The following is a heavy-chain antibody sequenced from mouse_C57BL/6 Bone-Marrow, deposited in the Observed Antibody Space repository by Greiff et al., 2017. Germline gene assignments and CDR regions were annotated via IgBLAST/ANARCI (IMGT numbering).Heavy chain of an antibody. D-gene: IGHD1-1*01. CDR1: GFTFSSYA. CDR3: ARGGAVVGGY. J-gene: IGHJ2*01. CDR2: ISDGGSYT. V-gene: IGHV5-4*01. Sequence: EVQLVESGGGLVKPGGSLKLSCAASGFTFSSYAMSWVRQTPGQRLEWVATISDGGSYTYYPDNVKGRFTISRDNAKNNLYLQMSHLKSEDTAMYYCARGGAVVGGYWGQGTTLTVSS.